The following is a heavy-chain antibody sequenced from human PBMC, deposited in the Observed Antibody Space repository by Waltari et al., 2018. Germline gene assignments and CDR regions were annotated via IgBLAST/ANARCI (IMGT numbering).Heavy chain of an antibody. J-gene: IGHJ4*02. Sequence: QLQLQESGPGLVKPSETLCLTCTVSGGSISSSSYYWGWIPQPPGKGLEWIGIIHYSGSTYHNTSRKSRVTISVDTSKNQFSLKLSSVTAADTAVYYCARHRIAVADFDYWGQGTLVTVAS. CDR1: GGSISSSSYY. D-gene: IGHD6-19*01. CDR3: ARHRIAVADFDY. CDR2: IHYSGST. V-gene: IGHV4-39*01.